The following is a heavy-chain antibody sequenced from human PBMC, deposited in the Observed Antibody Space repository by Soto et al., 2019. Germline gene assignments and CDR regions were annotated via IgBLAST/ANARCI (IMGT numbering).Heavy chain of an antibody. CDR1: GGTFSSYA. CDR3: AREGSGPGGIAVPLELFQH. V-gene: IGHV1-69*13. Sequence: SVKVSCKASGGTFSSYAISWVRQAPGQGLEWMGGIIPIFGTANYAQKFRGRVTITADESTSTAYMELSSLRSEDTAVYYCAREGSGPGGIAVPLELFQHWGQGTRVTVSA. J-gene: IGHJ1*01. CDR2: IIPIFGTA. D-gene: IGHD6-19*01.